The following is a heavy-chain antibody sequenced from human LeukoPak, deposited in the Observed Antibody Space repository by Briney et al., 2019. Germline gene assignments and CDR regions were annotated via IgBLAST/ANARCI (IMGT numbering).Heavy chain of an antibody. CDR2: ISASGSSI. V-gene: IGHV3-11*04. J-gene: IGHJ4*02. Sequence: GGSLRLSCAASGFTFSEYYMSWIRQAPGNGLEWISYISASGSSIQYADSVKGRFTISRDNAKNSLFLQMNSLRAEDTAVYYCARTSSALLDYWGQGTLVTVSS. CDR3: ARTSSALLDY. D-gene: IGHD3-16*01. CDR1: GFTFSEYY.